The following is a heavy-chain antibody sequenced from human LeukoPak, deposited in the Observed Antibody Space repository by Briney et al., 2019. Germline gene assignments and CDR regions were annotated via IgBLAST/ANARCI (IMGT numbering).Heavy chain of an antibody. CDR1: GGSFSGYY. V-gene: IGHV4-34*01. J-gene: IGHJ5*02. D-gene: IGHD3-10*01. CDR2: INHSGST. CDR3: ARLVLWFGESPNWFDP. Sequence: SETLSLTCAVYGGSFSGYYWSWIRQPPGKGLEWIGEINHSGSTNYNPSLKSRVTISVDTSKNQFSLKLSSVTAANTAVYYCARLVLWFGESPNWFDPWGQGTLVTVSS.